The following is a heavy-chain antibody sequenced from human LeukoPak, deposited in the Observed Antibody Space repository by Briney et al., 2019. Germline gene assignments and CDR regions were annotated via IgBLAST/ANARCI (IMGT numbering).Heavy chain of an antibody. J-gene: IGHJ4*02. CDR1: GFIFSTYS. D-gene: IGHD2-2*01. CDR3: ARDGLYCSSTNCYPDY. Sequence: PGGSLRLSCAASGFIFSTYSMNWVRQAPGKGLEWVSSISSSSSDIYYADSVKGRFTISRDNAKSSLYLQMNSLRAEDTAVYYCARDGLYCSSTNCYPDYRGQGTLVTVSS. V-gene: IGHV3-21*01. CDR2: ISSSSSDI.